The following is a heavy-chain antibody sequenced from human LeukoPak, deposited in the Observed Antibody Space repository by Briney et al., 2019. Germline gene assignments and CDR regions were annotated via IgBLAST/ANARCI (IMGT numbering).Heavy chain of an antibody. CDR2: IYAGGRS. D-gene: IGHD6-19*01. V-gene: IGHV4-61*02. J-gene: IGHJ4*02. Sequence: SQTLSLTCTVSNVSISSGSHYWNWIRQPAGNGLEWIGRIYAGGRSNYNPSLRSRVTISVDTSKNQFSLRLSSVTATDTGVYYCASDHSGWLGLGYWGQGTLVTVSS. CDR3: ASDHSGWLGLGY. CDR1: NVSISSGSHY.